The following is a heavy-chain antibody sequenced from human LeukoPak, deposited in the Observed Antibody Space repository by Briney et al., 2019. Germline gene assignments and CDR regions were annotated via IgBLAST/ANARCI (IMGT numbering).Heavy chain of an antibody. V-gene: IGHV4-34*01. Sequence: NPSETLSLTCAVYGGSFSGYYWSWIRQPPGKGLEWIGEINHSGSTNYNPSLKSRVTISVDTSKNQFSLKLSSVTAADTAVYYCARGLSYYDILTGYRSHYYFDYWGQGTLVTVPS. J-gene: IGHJ4*02. CDR2: INHSGST. D-gene: IGHD3-9*01. CDR1: GGSFSGYY. CDR3: ARGLSYYDILTGYRSHYYFDY.